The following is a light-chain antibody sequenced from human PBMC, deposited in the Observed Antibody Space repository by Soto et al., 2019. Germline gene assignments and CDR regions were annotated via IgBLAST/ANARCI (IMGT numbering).Light chain of an antibody. CDR3: SSYRSSSTPLI. Sequence: QSALTQPASVSGSPGQSITISCTGTSSDVGGYNYVSWYQQHPGKAPKPMIYEVSNRPSGVSNRFSGSKSGNTASLTISGLQAEDEADYYCSSYRSSSTPLIFGTGTKLTVL. J-gene: IGLJ1*01. V-gene: IGLV2-14*01. CDR1: SSDVGGYNY. CDR2: EVS.